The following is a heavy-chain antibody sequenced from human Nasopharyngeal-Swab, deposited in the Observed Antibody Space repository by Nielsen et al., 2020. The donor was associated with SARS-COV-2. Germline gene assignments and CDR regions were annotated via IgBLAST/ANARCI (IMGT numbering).Heavy chain of an antibody. CDR3: AHITRGLERDTIFGVPLASLSYYYMDV. CDR1: GLSLTTSGVG. J-gene: IGHJ6*03. CDR2: IYWDDDQ. D-gene: IGHD3-3*01. Sequence: SGPTLVQPTQTLTLTCSFSGLSLTTSGVGVAWIRQPPGKALEWLALIYWDDDQRYNPSLKTRLTITKDTSKDQVVLTLTNMGPVDSGTYYCAHITRGLERDTIFGVPLASLSYYYMDVWGKGTTVTVS. V-gene: IGHV2-5*02.